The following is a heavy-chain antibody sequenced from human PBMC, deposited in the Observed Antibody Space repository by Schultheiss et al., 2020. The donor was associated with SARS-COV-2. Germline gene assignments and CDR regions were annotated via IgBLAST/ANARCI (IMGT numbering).Heavy chain of an antibody. Sequence: GGSLRLSCAASGFTFSSYSMNWVRQAPGKGLEWVSYISSSSSTIYYADSVKGRFTISRDNSKNTLYLQMNSLRAEDTAVYYCARETMTTYYYYYGMDVWGQGTTVTVSS. CDR3: ARETMTTYYYYYGMDV. J-gene: IGHJ6*02. D-gene: IGHD3-22*01. V-gene: IGHV3-48*01. CDR1: GFTFSSYS. CDR2: ISSSSSTI.